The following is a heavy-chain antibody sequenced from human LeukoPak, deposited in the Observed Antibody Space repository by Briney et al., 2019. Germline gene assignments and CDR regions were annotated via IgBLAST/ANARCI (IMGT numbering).Heavy chain of an antibody. CDR2: ISGSGGNT. V-gene: IGHV3-23*01. Sequence: TGGSLRLSCAASGFTFRSYAMHWVRQAPGKGLEWVSGISGSGGNTYYADSLKGRFTISRDNSKNTLYLQMDSLRVEDTAVYYCARGPLEGGYYFDYWGQGTLVTASS. CDR1: GFTFRSYA. J-gene: IGHJ4*02. CDR3: ARGPLEGGYYFDY. D-gene: IGHD3-16*01.